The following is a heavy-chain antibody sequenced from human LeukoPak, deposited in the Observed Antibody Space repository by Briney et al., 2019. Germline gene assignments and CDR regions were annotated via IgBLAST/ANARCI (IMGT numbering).Heavy chain of an antibody. V-gene: IGHV3-11*04. CDR2: ISGSGSNK. CDR1: GFTFSDYF. Sequence: GGSLRLSCAASGFTFSDYFMTWIRQAPGKGLEWVSYISGSGSNKYYADSVKGRFTISRDNTKNSLYLQMNSLRVEDTAVYYCATSQSSVAGIIGDWGQGTLVTVSS. D-gene: IGHD6-19*01. J-gene: IGHJ4*02. CDR3: ATSQSSVAGIIGD.